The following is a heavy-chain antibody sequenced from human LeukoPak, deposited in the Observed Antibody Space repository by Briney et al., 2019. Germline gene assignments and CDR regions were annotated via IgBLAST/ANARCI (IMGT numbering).Heavy chain of an antibody. CDR3: ARVPYYAIDS. Sequence: GGSLRLSCAASGFIFSDYYMSWTRQAPGKGPEWVAYISTRGTPTFYGDSVKGRFTISRDNTKNSLHLRMDSLRAEDTAVYYCARVPYYAIDSWGQGTLVTVSS. CDR1: GFIFSDYY. J-gene: IGHJ4*02. CDR2: ISTRGTPT. V-gene: IGHV3-11*01. D-gene: IGHD3-22*01.